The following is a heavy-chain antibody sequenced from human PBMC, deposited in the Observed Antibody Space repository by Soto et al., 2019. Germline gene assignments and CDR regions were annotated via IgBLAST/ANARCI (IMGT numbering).Heavy chain of an antibody. J-gene: IGHJ4*02. D-gene: IGHD3-10*01. CDR1: GATFSTYT. Sequence: QVQLVQAGAEVKMPGSSVTVSCTASGATFSTYTINWVRQAPGQGPEWVGRVIPILGMSDYAHKFQARVSITADKSTSTAYILVSRLISDDTAVYYCATSYGSGSAHFDNWGQGTLGTVSS. CDR2: VIPILGMS. V-gene: IGHV1-69*02. CDR3: ATSYGSGSAHFDN.